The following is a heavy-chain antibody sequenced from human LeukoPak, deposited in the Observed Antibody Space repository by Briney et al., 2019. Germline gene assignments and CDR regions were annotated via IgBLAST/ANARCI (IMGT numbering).Heavy chain of an antibody. CDR3: ARLYSYGYWIDY. V-gene: IGHV4-4*09. CDR2: VYTSGST. Sequence: SETLSLTCTVSGGPISSYYWSWIRQPPGKGLGWIGYVYTSGSTNYNPSLKSRVTISVDTSKNQFSLKLSSVTAADTAVYYCARLYSYGYWIDYWGQGTLVSVSS. D-gene: IGHD5-18*01. CDR1: GGPISSYY. J-gene: IGHJ4*02.